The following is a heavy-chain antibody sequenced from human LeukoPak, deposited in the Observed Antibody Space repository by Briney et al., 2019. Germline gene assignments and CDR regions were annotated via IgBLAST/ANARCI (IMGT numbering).Heavy chain of an antibody. CDR1: GGTFSSNE. Sequence: SVKVSCKASGGTFSSNEISWVRQAPGQGLEWMGGIIPIFGTAKYAQKFQGRVTITADESTSTAYMELSSLRSEDTAVYYCARKGAYNYYDSGSYVYWGQGTLVTVSS. D-gene: IGHD3-10*01. V-gene: IGHV1-69*13. CDR2: IIPIFGTA. CDR3: ARKGAYNYYDSGSYVY. J-gene: IGHJ4*02.